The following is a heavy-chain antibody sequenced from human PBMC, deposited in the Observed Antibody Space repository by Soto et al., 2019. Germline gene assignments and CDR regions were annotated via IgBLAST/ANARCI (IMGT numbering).Heavy chain of an antibody. D-gene: IGHD3-22*01. CDR3: AKEWVYDSSGWSFDY. CDR1: GFTFSSYG. V-gene: IGHV3-30*18. Sequence: QVQLVESGGGVVQPGRSLRLSCAASGFTFSSYGMHWVRQAPGKGLEWVAVISYDGSNKYYADSVKGRFTISRDNSKNTLYLQRNSRRAEDTAVYYCAKEWVYDSSGWSFDYWGQGTLVTASS. CDR2: ISYDGSNK. J-gene: IGHJ4*02.